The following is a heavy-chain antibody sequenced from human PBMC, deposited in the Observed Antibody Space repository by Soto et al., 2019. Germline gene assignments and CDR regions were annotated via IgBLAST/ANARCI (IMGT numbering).Heavy chain of an antibody. CDR3: ARSGGLRDGSAFFDH. CDR2: IYPGDSDT. J-gene: IGHJ4*02. CDR1: GYSLTNYW. D-gene: IGHD3-10*01. V-gene: IGHV5-51*01. Sequence: PGESLKISCKASGYSLTNYWIGWVRQMPGKGLEWMGVIYPGDSDTRYSPSFQGQVTISADNSITTAYLQWTSLKASDTAMYYCARSGGLRDGSAFFDHWGQGTLVTVSS.